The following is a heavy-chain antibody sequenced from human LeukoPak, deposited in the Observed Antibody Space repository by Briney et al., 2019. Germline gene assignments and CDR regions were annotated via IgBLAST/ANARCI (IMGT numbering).Heavy chain of an antibody. J-gene: IGHJ4*02. CDR3: AKTRDTVLNEY. Sequence: GASVKVSCKASGYIFINYGISWVRQAPGQGLEWMGWISPYNGHTNYAPNLQDRLTMTTDTSTSTAYMELRSLRSDDTAVYYCAKTRDTVLNEYWGQGTLATVSS. CDR2: ISPYNGHT. CDR1: GYIFINYG. V-gene: IGHV1-18*01.